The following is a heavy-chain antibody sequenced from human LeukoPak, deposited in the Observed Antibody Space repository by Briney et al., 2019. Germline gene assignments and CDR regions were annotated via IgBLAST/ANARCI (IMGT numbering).Heavy chain of an antibody. J-gene: IGHJ6*03. CDR2: INPNSGGT. Sequence: GASVKVSCKASGYTFTGYYMHWVRQAPGQGLEWMGWINPNSGGTNYAQKFQGRVTMTRDTSISTAYMELSRLRSDDTAVYYCARENYDILTGQNYYYMDVWGKGTTVTVSS. CDR1: GYTFTGYY. V-gene: IGHV1-2*02. CDR3: ARENYDILTGQNYYYMDV. D-gene: IGHD3-9*01.